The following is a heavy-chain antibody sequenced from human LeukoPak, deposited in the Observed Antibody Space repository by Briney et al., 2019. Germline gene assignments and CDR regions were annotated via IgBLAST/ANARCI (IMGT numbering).Heavy chain of an antibody. Sequence: DSGPTLVKPTQTLTLTCTFSGFSLTTSGMGVGWLRQPPGKALEWLALIYWNDDDNRYSPSLKSRLTITKDTSKNQVVLTVTNMDPVDAATYYCTHTRGGVSFDYWGQGTLVTVSS. J-gene: IGHJ4*02. V-gene: IGHV2-5*01. CDR1: GFSLTTSGMG. CDR3: THTRGGVSFDY. CDR2: IYWNDDDN. D-gene: IGHD5-12*01.